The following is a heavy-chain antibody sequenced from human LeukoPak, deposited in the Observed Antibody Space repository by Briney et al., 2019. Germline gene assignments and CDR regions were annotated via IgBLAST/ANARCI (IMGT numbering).Heavy chain of an antibody. D-gene: IGHD5-18*01. CDR1: GFTFDDYG. CDR2: MNWNGGSS. J-gene: IGHJ6*02. V-gene: IGHV3-20*04. CDR3: AREWAIQLGIFYYCYGMDV. Sequence: GGSLRLSCAASGFTFDDYGMSWVRQAPWKGLDWVSGMNWNGGSSGYADSVKVRFTISRDNAKNSLYLQMNSLRAEDTAVYYCAREWAIQLGIFYYCYGMDVWGQGTTVTVSS.